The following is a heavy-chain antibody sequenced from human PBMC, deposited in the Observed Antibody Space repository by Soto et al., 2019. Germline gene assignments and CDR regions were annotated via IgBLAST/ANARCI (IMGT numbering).Heavy chain of an antibody. Sequence: PSETLSLTCTVSGASISGFYWSWIRKSVGKGLEWIGRIYATGTTDYNPSLKRRVMMSVDTSKKQFSLKLRSVTAADTAVYYCVRDGTKTLRDWFDPWGQGISVTVSS. D-gene: IGHD1-1*01. CDR2: IYATGTT. CDR3: VRDGTKTLRDWFDP. CDR1: GASISGFY. J-gene: IGHJ5*02. V-gene: IGHV4-4*07.